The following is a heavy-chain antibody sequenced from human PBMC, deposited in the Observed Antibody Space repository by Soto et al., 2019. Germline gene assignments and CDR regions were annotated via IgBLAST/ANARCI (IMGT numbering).Heavy chain of an antibody. Sequence: GGSRRLSCAAAGFTFSGSAMHWDRQASGKGLEWVGRIRTKTNTYATAYAASVKGRITISRDDSKKTGNRQINSQKTEDTAVDSSSRRVAVAGTDYYGMDVWGQGTTVTVSS. D-gene: IGHD6-13*01. CDR2: IRTKTNTYAT. CDR3: SRRVAVAGTDYYGMDV. CDR1: GFTFSGSA. J-gene: IGHJ6*02. V-gene: IGHV3-73*01.